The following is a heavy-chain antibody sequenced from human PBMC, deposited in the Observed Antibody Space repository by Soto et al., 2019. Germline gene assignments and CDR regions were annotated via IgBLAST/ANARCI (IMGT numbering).Heavy chain of an antibody. CDR1: GGSISSDSYY. CDR3: ARTPHF. V-gene: IGHV4-39*07. Sequence: SETLSLTCTVSGGSISSDSYYWGWIRQSPEKGLEWIASISYSGSTYYNPTLKSRVTISVDASKNQFSLKLSSVTAADTAVYYCARTPHFWGQGTLVTVSS. CDR2: ISYSGST. J-gene: IGHJ4*02.